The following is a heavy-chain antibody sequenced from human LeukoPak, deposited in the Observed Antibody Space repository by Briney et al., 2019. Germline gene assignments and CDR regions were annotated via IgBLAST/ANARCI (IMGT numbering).Heavy chain of an antibody. CDR1: GGSFSGYY. CDR3: ARKGYYDSSGYIWRDWFDP. J-gene: IGHJ5*02. D-gene: IGHD3-22*01. CDR2: INHSGST. V-gene: IGHV4-34*01. Sequence: SETLSLTCAVYGGSFSGYYWGWIRQPPGKGLEWIGEINHSGSTNYNPSLKSRVTISVDTSKNQFSLKLSSVTAADTAVYYCARKGYYDSSGYIWRDWFDPWGQGTLVTVSS.